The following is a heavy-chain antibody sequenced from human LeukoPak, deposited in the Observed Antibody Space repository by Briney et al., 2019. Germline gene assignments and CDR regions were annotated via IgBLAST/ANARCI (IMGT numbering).Heavy chain of an antibody. D-gene: IGHD2-2*01. CDR1: GFTFSDYY. J-gene: IGHJ4*02. Sequence: GGSLRLSCAASGFTFSDYYMSWIRQAPGKGLEWVSYISSSGSTIYYADSVKGRFTISRDNAKNSVYLQMNSLRAEDTAVYYCARGRSRYWSSTSCPTPFDYWGQGTLVTVSS. V-gene: IGHV3-11*01. CDR2: ISSSGSTI. CDR3: ARGRSRYWSSTSCPTPFDY.